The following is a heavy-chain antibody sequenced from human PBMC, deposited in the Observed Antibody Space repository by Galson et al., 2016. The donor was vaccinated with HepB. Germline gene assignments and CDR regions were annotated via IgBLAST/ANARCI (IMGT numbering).Heavy chain of an antibody. Sequence: SLRLSCAASGFTFSSYGMHWVRQAPGKGLEWVAVISYDGSHKYYADSVKGRFTISRDNSKNTLYLQMNSLRAEDTAVYYCAKDLADYYDSTGYYTGLDYWGQGTLVTVSS. D-gene: IGHD3-22*01. CDR1: GFTFSSYG. CDR2: ISYDGSHK. V-gene: IGHV3-30*18. J-gene: IGHJ4*02. CDR3: AKDLADYYDSTGYYTGLDY.